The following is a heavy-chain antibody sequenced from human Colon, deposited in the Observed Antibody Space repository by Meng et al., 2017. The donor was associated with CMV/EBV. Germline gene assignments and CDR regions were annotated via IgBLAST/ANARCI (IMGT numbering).Heavy chain of an antibody. CDR1: GFTFSTFW. Sequence: GESLKISCAASGFTFSTFWMSWVRQAPGKGLEWVANIKGDGSEIYYVDSVKGRFTISRDNAKNSLYLQMNRLRAEDTAVYYCAGYSGYKYLGSGDNWFDPWGQGTLVTAPQ. CDR3: AGYSGYKYLGSGDNWFDP. CDR2: IKGDGSEI. V-gene: IGHV3-7*01. D-gene: IGHD3-22*01. J-gene: IGHJ5*02.